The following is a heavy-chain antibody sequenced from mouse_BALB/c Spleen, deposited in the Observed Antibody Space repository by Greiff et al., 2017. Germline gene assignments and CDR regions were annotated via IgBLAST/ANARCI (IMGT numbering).Heavy chain of an antibody. D-gene: IGHD1-1*01. CDR3: ARINYGSRDAMDY. J-gene: IGHJ4*01. V-gene: IGHV1S29*02. CDR1: GYTFTDYN. Sequence: EVQLQQSGPELVKPGASVKISCKASGYTFTDYNMHWVKQSHGKSLEWIGYIYPYNGGTGYNQKFKSKATLTVDNSSSTAYMELRSLTSEDSAVYYCARINYGSRDAMDYWGQGTSVTVSS. CDR2: IYPYNGGT.